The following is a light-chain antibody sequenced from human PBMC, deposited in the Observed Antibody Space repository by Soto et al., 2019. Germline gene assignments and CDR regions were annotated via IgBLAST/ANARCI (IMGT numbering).Light chain of an antibody. CDR3: QQYYSYPPF. V-gene: IGKV1-8*01. Sequence: AIRMTQSPSSFSASTGDRVTITRRASQGISSYLAWYQQKPGKAPKLLIYAASTLQSGVPSRFSGSGSGTDFTLTISCLQSADFATYYCQQYYSYPPFFGQGTKLEIK. CDR2: AAS. CDR1: QGISSY. J-gene: IGKJ2*01.